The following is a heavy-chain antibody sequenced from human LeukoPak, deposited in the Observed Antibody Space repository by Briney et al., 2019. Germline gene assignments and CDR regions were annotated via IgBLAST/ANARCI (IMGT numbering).Heavy chain of an antibody. CDR2: ISAYDGNT. D-gene: IGHD1-26*01. CDR3: ARTTFLGSTYFQH. V-gene: IGHV1-18*01. Sequence: ASVTVSFKASGYAFNTFGISWVRQAPGQGLEWVGWISAYDGNTHYPLNLQGRVTMTTDTSTNTAYMELTNLISDDTAVYYCARTTFLGSTYFQHWGQGTLVTVSS. J-gene: IGHJ1*01. CDR1: GYAFNTFG.